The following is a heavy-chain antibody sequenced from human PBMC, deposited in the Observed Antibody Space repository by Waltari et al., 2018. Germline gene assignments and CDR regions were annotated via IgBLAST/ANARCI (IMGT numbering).Heavy chain of an antibody. CDR3: ARPRVAVAGIFYFDY. D-gene: IGHD6-19*01. Sequence: EVQLVQSGAAVKKPGESLKISCKGSGYSFTSYWIGWVRQMPGKGLEWVGIIYPGYSDTRYSPSFQGQVTISADQSISTAYLQWSSLKASDTAMYYCARPRVAVAGIFYFDYWGQGTLVTVSS. V-gene: IGHV5-51*01. J-gene: IGHJ4*02. CDR1: GYSFTSYW. CDR2: IYPGYSDT.